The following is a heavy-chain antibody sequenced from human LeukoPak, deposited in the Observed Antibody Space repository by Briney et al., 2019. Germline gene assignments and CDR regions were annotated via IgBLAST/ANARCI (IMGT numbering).Heavy chain of an antibody. D-gene: IGHD3-9*01. CDR2: INPNSGGT. CDR1: GYTFTGYY. CDR3: ARDPYDILTGSPDNWFDP. J-gene: IGHJ5*02. Sequence: GASVKVSCKASGYTFTGYYMHWVRQAPRQGREWMGWINPNSGGTNYAQKFQGRVTMTRDTSISTAYMELSRLRSDDTAVYYCARDPYDILTGSPDNWFDPWGQGTLVTVSS. V-gene: IGHV1-2*02.